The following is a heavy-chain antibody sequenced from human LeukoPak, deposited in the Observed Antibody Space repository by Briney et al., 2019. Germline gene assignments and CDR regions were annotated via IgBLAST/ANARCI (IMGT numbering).Heavy chain of an antibody. CDR3: ARDTYYYDSSGYNDAFDI. CDR2: INPNSGGT. Sequence: ASVKVSCKASGYTFTGYYMHWVRQAPGQGLEWMGWINPNSGGTNYAQKFQGRVTMTRDTSISTAYMELSRLGSDDTAVYYCARDTYYYDSSGYNDAFDIWGQGTMVTVSS. J-gene: IGHJ3*02. V-gene: IGHV1-2*02. CDR1: GYTFTGYY. D-gene: IGHD3-22*01.